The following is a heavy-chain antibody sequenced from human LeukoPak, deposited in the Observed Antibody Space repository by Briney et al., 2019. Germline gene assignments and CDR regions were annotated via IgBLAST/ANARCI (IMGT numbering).Heavy chain of an antibody. D-gene: IGHD3-10*01. CDR1: GFTFSSYG. J-gene: IGHJ4*02. V-gene: IGHV3-33*01. CDR3: ASIGSYYSAHY. Sequence: GGSLRLSCAASGFTFSSYGMHWVRQAPGKGLEWVAVIWYDGGNKYYADSVKGRFTISRDNSKNTLYLQMNSLRAEDTAVYYCASIGSYYSAHYWGQGTLVTVSS. CDR2: IWYDGGNK.